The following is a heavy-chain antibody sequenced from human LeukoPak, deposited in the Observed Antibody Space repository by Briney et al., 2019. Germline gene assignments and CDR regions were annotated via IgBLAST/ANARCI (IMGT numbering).Heavy chain of an antibody. Sequence: PGGSLRLSCAASGFTFSSYWMSWVRQAPGKGLEWVANIKQDGSEKYYVDSVKGRFTISRDNAKNSLYLQMNSLRAEDTAVYYCARATSSSWYKGYYYMDVWGKGTTVTVSS. CDR1: GFTFSSYW. CDR3: ARATSSSWYKGYYYMDV. D-gene: IGHD6-13*01. V-gene: IGHV3-7*01. CDR2: IKQDGSEK. J-gene: IGHJ6*03.